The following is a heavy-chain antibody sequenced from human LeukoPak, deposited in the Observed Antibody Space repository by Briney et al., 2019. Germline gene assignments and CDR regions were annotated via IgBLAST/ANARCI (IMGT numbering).Heavy chain of an antibody. Sequence: ASVKVSCKASGYTFTDYAMHWVRQAPGQRLEWMGWINADNGNAKYSQEFQDRVTITRDTSASTAYMELSSLKSEDTAVYYCALHCTGDSCSRSNYFDYWGQGTLVTVSS. J-gene: IGHJ4*02. CDR1: GYTFTDYA. CDR3: ALHCTGDSCSRSNYFDY. D-gene: IGHD2-15*01. CDR2: INADNGNA. V-gene: IGHV1-3*03.